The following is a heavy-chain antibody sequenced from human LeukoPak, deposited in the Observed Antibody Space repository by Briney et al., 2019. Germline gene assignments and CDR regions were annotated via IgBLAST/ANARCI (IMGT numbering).Heavy chain of an antibody. D-gene: IGHD3-10*02. CDR1: GFTFSSYG. CDR2: ISSSGSTI. CDR3: SELGITMTGGV. J-gene: IGHJ6*04. Sequence: QPGGSLRLSCAASGFTFSSYGMSWVRQAPGKGLEWVSYISSSGSTIYYADSVKGRFTISRDNAKNSLYLQMNSLRAEDTAVYYCSELGITMTGGVWGKGATVTISS. V-gene: IGHV3-48*04.